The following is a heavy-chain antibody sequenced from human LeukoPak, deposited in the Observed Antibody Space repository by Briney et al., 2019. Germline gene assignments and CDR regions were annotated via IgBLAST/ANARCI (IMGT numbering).Heavy chain of an antibody. D-gene: IGHD5-12*01. CDR3: ARQGAYRGYDMGLRY. J-gene: IGHJ4*02. Sequence: SETLSLTCTVSGGSISSGGYYWSWIRQPPGKGLEWIGYIYHSGSTNYNPSLKSRVTISVDTSKNQFSLKLSSVTAADTAVYYCARQGAYRGYDMGLRYWGQGTLVTVSS. V-gene: IGHV4-61*08. CDR1: GGSISSGGYY. CDR2: IYHSGST.